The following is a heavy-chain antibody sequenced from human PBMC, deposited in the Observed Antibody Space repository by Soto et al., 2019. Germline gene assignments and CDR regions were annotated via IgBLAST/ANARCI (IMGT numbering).Heavy chain of an antibody. CDR3: VRDSTSWYYFDY. V-gene: IGHV1-69*01. D-gene: IGHD6-13*01. J-gene: IGHJ4*02. Sequence: QVPLVQSGAEVKKPGSSVKVSCKASGGTFSSFAISWVRQAPGQGLEWVGGIVPIFGTTTYAQKFKGRATITADESTTTAYMELSSLRSEDTAVYYCVRDSTSWYYFDYWGQGTLVTVSS. CDR1: GGTFSSFA. CDR2: IVPIFGTT.